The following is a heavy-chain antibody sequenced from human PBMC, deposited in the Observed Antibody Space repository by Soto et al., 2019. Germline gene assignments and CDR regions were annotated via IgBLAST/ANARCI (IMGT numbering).Heavy chain of an antibody. V-gene: IGHV1-69*01. J-gene: IGHJ4*02. CDR3: ARGRDQPPVGLYFDS. CDR2: IIPMFGTP. Sequence: QVQLVQSGAEVKKPGSSVKVSCKASGDAFTNYIFDWVRQAPGQGLEWMGGIIPMFGTPKYAQTFQDRVTISSDGSTGTAYLELTSLRFDDTAVYYGARGRDQPPVGLYFDSWGEGTRVTVSS. D-gene: IGHD1-26*01. CDR1: GDAFTNYI.